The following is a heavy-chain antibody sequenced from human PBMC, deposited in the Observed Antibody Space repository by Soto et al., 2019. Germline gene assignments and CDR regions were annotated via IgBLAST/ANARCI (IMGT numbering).Heavy chain of an antibody. CDR2: ISDDGSNK. D-gene: IGHD3-22*01. J-gene: IGHJ4*02. CDR1: GFTFSAYG. V-gene: IGHV3-30*18. Sequence: GGSLRLSCAASGFTFSAYGMHWVRQAPGKGLEWVAVISDDGSNKDYADSVKGRFTISRDNSKNTLYLQMNSLGAEDSAVHYCAKDRYYDSSGYTFAYWGQGTLVTVYS. CDR3: AKDRYYDSSGYTFAY.